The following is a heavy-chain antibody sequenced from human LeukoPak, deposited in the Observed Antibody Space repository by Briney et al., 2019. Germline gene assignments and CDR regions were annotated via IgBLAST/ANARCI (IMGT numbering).Heavy chain of an antibody. D-gene: IGHD5-24*01. Sequence: SVKVSCKASGGTFSSYAISWVRQAPGQGLEWMGGIIPIFGTANYAQKFQGRVTITTDESTSTAYMELSSLRSEDTAVYYCARASVRRQGWMATINYFDYWGQGTLVTVSS. CDR2: IIPIFGTA. CDR3: ARASVRRQGWMATINYFDY. J-gene: IGHJ4*02. CDR1: GGTFSSYA. V-gene: IGHV1-69*05.